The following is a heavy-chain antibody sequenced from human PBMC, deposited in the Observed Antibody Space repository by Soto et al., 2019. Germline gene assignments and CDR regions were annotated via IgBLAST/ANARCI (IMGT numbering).Heavy chain of an antibody. Sequence: QVQLQESGPGLVKPSQTLSLTCTVSGGSISSGDYYWSWIRQPPGKGLEWIGYIYYSGSTYYNPSLNSRVTMSVDTAKNQFSLKLSSVTAAATAVYYCARQRSPGNGFGPWGQGTLVTVSS. D-gene: IGHD4-17*01. V-gene: IGHV4-30-4*01. CDR3: ARQRSPGNGFGP. CDR2: IYYSGST. J-gene: IGHJ5*02. CDR1: GGSISSGDYY.